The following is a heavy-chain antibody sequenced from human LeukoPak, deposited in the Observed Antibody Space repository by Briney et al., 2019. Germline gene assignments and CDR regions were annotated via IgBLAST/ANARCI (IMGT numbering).Heavy chain of an antibody. CDR1: GGSITSSSDF. D-gene: IGHD5-18*01. Sequence: SETLSLTCTVSGGSITSSSDFWGWIRQPPGKGLEWIRGIYYSGSTYYNPSLRSRVTISVDTSKNQFSLKLSSVTAADTAVYYCVRRGYSYGLGYFDYWGQGTLVTVSS. CDR2: IYYSGST. J-gene: IGHJ4*02. CDR3: VRRGYSYGLGYFDY. V-gene: IGHV4-39*01.